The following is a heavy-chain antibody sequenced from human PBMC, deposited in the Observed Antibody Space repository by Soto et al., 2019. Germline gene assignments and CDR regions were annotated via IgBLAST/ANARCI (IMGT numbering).Heavy chain of an antibody. V-gene: IGHV1-69*12. CDR2: IIPIFGTA. D-gene: IGHD5-12*01. J-gene: IGHJ6*02. CDR3: ARPPIVATTVNYYYGRDV. Sequence: QVHLVQSGAEVKKPGSSVKVSCKASGGTFSSYGISWVRQSHGQGLEWMGGIIPIFGTADYAQKFQGRVTITADEYTSTAYMELSSRRSDDTSVYYFARPPIVATTVNYYYGRDVWGQGTTVTVSS. CDR1: GGTFSSYG.